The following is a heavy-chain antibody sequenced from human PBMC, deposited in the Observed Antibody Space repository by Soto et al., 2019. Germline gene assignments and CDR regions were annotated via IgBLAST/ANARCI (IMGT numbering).Heavy chain of an antibody. J-gene: IGHJ4*02. CDR1: GFTFSSYW. Sequence: EVQLVESGGGLVQPGGSLRLSCAASGFTFSSYWMHWVRQAPGKGLVWVSRINSDGRSTGYADSVKGRFTISRDNAKNTLYLQINSLRAEDTAVYHCAGGSGWYSPDYWGQGTLVTVSS. V-gene: IGHV3-74*01. CDR3: AGGSGWYSPDY. CDR2: INSDGRST. D-gene: IGHD6-19*01.